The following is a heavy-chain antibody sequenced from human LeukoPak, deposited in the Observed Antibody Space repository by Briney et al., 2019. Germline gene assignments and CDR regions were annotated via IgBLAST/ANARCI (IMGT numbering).Heavy chain of an antibody. Sequence: GGSLRLSCAASGFTFSSYAMSWVRQAPGKGLAWVSAISGSGGSTYYADSVKGRFTISRDNSKNTLYLQMNSLRAEDTAVYYCAKDMGYYGSGSYAFDIWGQGTMVTVSS. J-gene: IGHJ3*02. CDR1: GFTFSSYA. D-gene: IGHD3-10*01. V-gene: IGHV3-23*01. CDR3: AKDMGYYGSGSYAFDI. CDR2: ISGSGGST.